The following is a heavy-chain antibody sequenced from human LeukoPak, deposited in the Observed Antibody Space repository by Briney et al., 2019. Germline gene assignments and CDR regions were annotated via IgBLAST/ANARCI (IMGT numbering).Heavy chain of an antibody. Sequence: ASVKVSCKASGGTFSSYAISWVRQAPGQGLEWMGRIIPILGIANYAQKFQGRVTITTDESTSTAYMELSSLRSEDTAVYYCARAGGYSGYDSPPVWGQGTLVTVSS. CDR1: GGTFSSYA. V-gene: IGHV1-69*04. J-gene: IGHJ4*02. CDR2: IIPILGIA. CDR3: ARAGGYSGYDSPPV. D-gene: IGHD5-12*01.